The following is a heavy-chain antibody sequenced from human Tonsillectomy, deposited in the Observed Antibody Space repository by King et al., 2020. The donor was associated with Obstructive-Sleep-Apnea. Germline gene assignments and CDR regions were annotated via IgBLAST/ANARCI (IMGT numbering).Heavy chain of an antibody. CDR3: ARDQSSGNLYYFDY. D-gene: IGHD4-23*01. V-gene: IGHV1-69*01. J-gene: IGHJ4*02. CDR2: SIPIFGTA. CDR1: GGTFSSYA. Sequence: VQLVESGAEVKKPGSSVKVSCKASGGTFSSYAISWVRQAPGQGLEWMGGSIPIFGTANYAQKFQGRVTITADESTSTAYMELSSLRSEDTAVYYCARDQSSGNLYYFDYWGQGTLVTVSS.